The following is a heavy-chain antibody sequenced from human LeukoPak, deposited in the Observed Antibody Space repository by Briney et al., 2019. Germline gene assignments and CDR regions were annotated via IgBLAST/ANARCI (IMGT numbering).Heavy chain of an antibody. J-gene: IGHJ4*02. CDR2: LFFGGST. V-gene: IGHV4-59*01. Sequence: SETLSLTCTVSGASISTYYWSWIRQPPGKGLEWIGYLFFGGSTNYNPSLKSRVTISSDTSKNQLSLKLTSVTAADTAVYYCARAGGGWSFDYLRQGTLVTVSS. D-gene: IGHD6-19*01. CDR3: ARAGGGWSFDY. CDR1: GASISTYY.